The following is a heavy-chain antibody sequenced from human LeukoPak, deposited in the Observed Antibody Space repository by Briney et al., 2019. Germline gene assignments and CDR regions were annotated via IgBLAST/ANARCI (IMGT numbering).Heavy chain of an antibody. CDR3: AREATYCGGDCYFDY. D-gene: IGHD2-21*02. CDR2: IYSGGST. J-gene: IGHJ4*02. Sequence: GGSLRLSCAASGFSVSSNYMRWVRQAPGKGLEWVSVIYSGGSTYYADSVKGRFIISRDTSKNTLYLQMNCLRAEDTAVYYCAREATYCGGDCYFDYWGQGTLVTVSS. CDR1: GFSVSSNY. V-gene: IGHV3-66*01.